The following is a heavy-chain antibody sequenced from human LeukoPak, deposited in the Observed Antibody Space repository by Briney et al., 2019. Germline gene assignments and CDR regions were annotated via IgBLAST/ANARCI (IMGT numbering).Heavy chain of an antibody. CDR1: GGSISRYY. V-gene: IGHV4-59*01. J-gene: IGHJ2*01. CDR2: VYYSGTT. CDR3: ARGNNLVRGVASDWYFDL. D-gene: IGHD3-10*01. Sequence: SETLSLTCTVAGGSISRYYWSWIRQPPGKGLEWIGYVYYSGTTNYHPSLKSRVTISVDTSNNQFSLKLSSVTAADTAVYYCARGNNLVRGVASDWYFDLWGRGTLVTVSS.